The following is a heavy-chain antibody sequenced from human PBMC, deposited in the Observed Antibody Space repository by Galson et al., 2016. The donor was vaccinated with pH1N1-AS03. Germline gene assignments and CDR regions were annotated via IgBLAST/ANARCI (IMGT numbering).Heavy chain of an antibody. V-gene: IGHV3-23*01. CDR1: GFTFSSYA. CDR3: VRDFRWCGNSGY. CDR2: ISASGVTT. Sequence: SLRLSCAASGFTFSSYAMTWVRQAPGKGLEWVSTISASGVTTDYADSVKGRFTISRDNSRDTVYLQINSLRADDTALYYCVRDFRWCGNSGYWGQGTLVTVSS. D-gene: IGHD3-3*01. J-gene: IGHJ4*02.